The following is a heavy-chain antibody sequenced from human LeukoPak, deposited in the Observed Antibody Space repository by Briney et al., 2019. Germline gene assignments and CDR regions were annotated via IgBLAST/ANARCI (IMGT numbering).Heavy chain of an antibody. CDR2: IYYSGST. D-gene: IGHD3-16*01. Sequence: PSETLSLTCTVSGGSISSSSYYWGWIRQPPGKGLEWIGSIYYSGSTYYNPSLKSRVTISVDTSKNQFSLKLSSVTAADTAVYYCARHGGRGSNFDYWGQGTLVTVSS. CDR1: GGSISSSSYY. CDR3: ARHGGRGSNFDY. J-gene: IGHJ4*02. V-gene: IGHV4-39*01.